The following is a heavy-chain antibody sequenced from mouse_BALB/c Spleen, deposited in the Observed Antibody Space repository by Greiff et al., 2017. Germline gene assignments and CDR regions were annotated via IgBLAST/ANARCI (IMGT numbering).Heavy chain of an antibody. CDR1: GFTFSSYA. CDR3: ARLIYDGYFDY. V-gene: IGHV5-6-5*01. CDR2: ISSGGST. J-gene: IGHJ2*01. D-gene: IGHD2-3*01. Sequence: DVHLVESGGGLVKPGGSLKLSCAASGFTFSSYAMSWVRQTPEKRLEWVASISSGGSTYYPDSVKGRFTISRDNARNILYLQMSSLRSEDTAMYYCARLIYDGYFDYWGQGTTLTVSS.